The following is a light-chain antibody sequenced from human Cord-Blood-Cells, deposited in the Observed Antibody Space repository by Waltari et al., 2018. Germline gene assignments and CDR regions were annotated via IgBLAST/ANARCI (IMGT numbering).Light chain of an antibody. CDR3: SSYTSSSTYV. CDR2: EVS. J-gene: IGLJ1*01. CDR1: SSDVGCYNY. V-gene: IGLV2-14*01. Sequence: QSALTQPAPVSGSPGQPITISCTGPSSDVGCYNYVSWYQQHPGKAPKLMIYEVSNRPSGVSNRFSGSKSGNTASLTISGLQAEDEADYYCSSYTSSSTYVFGTGTKVTVL.